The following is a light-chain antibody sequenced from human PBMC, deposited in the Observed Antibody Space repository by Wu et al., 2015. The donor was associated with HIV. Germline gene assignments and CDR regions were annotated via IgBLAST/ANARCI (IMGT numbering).Light chain of an antibody. CDR2: GAS. CDR3: QQRSNWLYS. Sequence: EIVMTQSPATLSVSPGERATLSCRASQSVSSNLAWYQQKPGQAPRLLIYGASTRATGIPARFSGSGSGTDFTLTISSLEPEDFAIYYCQQRSNWLYSFGQGIKLEIK. V-gene: IGKV3-15*01. J-gene: IGKJ2*03. CDR1: QSVSSN.